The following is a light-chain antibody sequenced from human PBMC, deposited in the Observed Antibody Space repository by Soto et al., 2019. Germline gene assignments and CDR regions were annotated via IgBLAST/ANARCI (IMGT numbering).Light chain of an antibody. V-gene: IGKV3-15*01. CDR3: QHYNSYSEA. CDR1: QSVSSN. CDR2: GAS. Sequence: EIVMTQSPATLSVSPGERATLSCRASQSVSSNLAWYQQKPGQAPRLLIYGASTRATGIPARFSGSGSGTDFTLTISRLEPDDFATYYCQHYNSYSEAFGQGTKVDIK. J-gene: IGKJ1*01.